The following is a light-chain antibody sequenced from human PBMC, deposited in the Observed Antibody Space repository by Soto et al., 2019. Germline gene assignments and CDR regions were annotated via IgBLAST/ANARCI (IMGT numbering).Light chain of an antibody. J-gene: IGKJ4*01. CDR3: QPLRSYPLT. CDR2: DAS. CDR1: QTVRNNY. Sequence: TLSLSPGERATLSCRASQTVRNNYLAWYQQKPGQAPRLLIYDASSRATGIPDRFSGGGSGTDFTLTISRLEPEDFAVYYWQPLRSYPLTCGGSTKVDIK. V-gene: IGKV3-20*01.